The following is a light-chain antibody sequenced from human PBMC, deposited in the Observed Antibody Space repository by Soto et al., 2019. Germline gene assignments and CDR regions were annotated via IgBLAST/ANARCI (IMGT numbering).Light chain of an antibody. CDR3: SSYAGRNNYV. J-gene: IGLJ1*01. CDR1: SSDVGGYNY. Sequence: QSVLTQPPSASGSPGQSVTISCNGTSSDVGGYNYVSWYQQHPGKPPKLLIYEVNTRPSGVPDRFSGSKSGNTASLTVSGLQAEDEADYYCSSYAGRNNYVFGTGTKLTVL. V-gene: IGLV2-8*01. CDR2: EVN.